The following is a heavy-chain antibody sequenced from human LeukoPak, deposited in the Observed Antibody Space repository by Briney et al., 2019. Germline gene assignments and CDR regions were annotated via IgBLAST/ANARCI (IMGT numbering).Heavy chain of an antibody. D-gene: IGHD6-13*01. CDR1: GYTFTSYD. J-gene: IGHJ6*03. V-gene: IGHV1-8*01. CDR2: MNPNSGNT. Sequence: AAVKVSFKASGYTFTSYDINWGRQATGQRLECRGWMNPNSGNTGYAQKFQGRVTMTRDTSISTAYMELSSLRSEDTAVYYCARTYSSSWYLSNYYYMDVWGKGTTVTVPS. CDR3: ARTYSSSWYLSNYYYMDV.